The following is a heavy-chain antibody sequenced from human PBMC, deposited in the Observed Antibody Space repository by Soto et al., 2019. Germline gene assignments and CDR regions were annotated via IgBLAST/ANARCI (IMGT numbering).Heavy chain of an antibody. CDR3: ARDPYSGYDLWGAFDI. D-gene: IGHD5-12*01. V-gene: IGHV4-30-4*01. Sequence: SETLSLTXTVSGGSISSGDYYWSWIRQPPGKGLEWIGYIYYSGSTYYNPSLKSRVTISVDTSKNQFSLKLSSVTAADTAVYYCARDPYSGYDLWGAFDIWGQGTMVTVSS. CDR1: GGSISSGDYY. J-gene: IGHJ3*02. CDR2: IYYSGST.